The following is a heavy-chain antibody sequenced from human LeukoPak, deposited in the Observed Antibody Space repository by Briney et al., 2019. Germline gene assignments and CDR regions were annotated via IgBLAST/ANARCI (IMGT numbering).Heavy chain of an antibody. Sequence: PGGSLRLSCAASGFTFSGYGMHWVRQAPGKGLEWVAFVRYDSSNKYYADSVKGRFTISRDNSKNTLYLQMNSLRAEDTAVYYCAKNGRDGSGSYTYYYYYMDVWGKGTTVTVSS. V-gene: IGHV3-30*02. CDR3: AKNGRDGSGSYTYYYYYMDV. D-gene: IGHD3-10*01. CDR1: GFTFSGYG. CDR2: VRYDSSNK. J-gene: IGHJ6*03.